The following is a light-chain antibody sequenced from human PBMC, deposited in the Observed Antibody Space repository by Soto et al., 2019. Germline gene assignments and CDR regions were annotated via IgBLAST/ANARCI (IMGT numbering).Light chain of an antibody. V-gene: IGKV3-11*01. J-gene: IGKJ2*01. CDR1: QSLGDY. CDR2: DAS. Sequence: ELLLTQSPATLSLSPGQRATLSRRASQSLGDYLAWYQQKPGQAPRLLIYDASNRATGIPARFSGGGSGTDLTLTISSLEPVDFAVYYCHQRGTFGQGTKLEIK. CDR3: HQRGT.